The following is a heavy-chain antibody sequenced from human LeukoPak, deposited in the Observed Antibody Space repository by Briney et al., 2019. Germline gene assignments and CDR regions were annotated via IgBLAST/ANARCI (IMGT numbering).Heavy chain of an antibody. CDR3: ARDFDIVVVPAAISNWFDP. CDR1: GFTFSSYS. Sequence: PGGSLRLSCAASGFTFSSYSMNWVRQAPGKGLEWVSSISSSSSYIYYADSVKGRFTISRDNAKNSLYLQMNSLRAEDTAVYYCARDFDIVVVPAAISNWFDPWGQGTLVTVSS. V-gene: IGHV3-21*01. J-gene: IGHJ5*02. CDR2: ISSSSSYI. D-gene: IGHD2-2*01.